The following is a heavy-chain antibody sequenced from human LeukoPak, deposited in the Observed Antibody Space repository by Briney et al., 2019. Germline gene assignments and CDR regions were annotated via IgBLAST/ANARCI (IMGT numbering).Heavy chain of an antibody. D-gene: IGHD3-16*01. J-gene: IGHJ4*02. CDR2: ISYDGNNK. V-gene: IGHV3-30-3*01. CDR3: TRGPLIRFDY. Sequence: PGKSLRLSCAASGFTFSTYAMHWVRQAPGKGLEWVAVISYDGNNKYYADSVKGRFTISRDNAKNSLYLQMNSLRAEDTAVYFCTRGPLIRFDYWGQGTLVTVSS. CDR1: GFTFSTYA.